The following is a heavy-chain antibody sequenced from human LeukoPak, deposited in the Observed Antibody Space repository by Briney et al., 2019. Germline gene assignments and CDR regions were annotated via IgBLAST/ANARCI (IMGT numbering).Heavy chain of an antibody. Sequence: SVKVSCKASGGTFSSYAISWVRQAPGQGLEWMGGIIPIFGTANYAQKFQGRVTITADESTSTAYMELSSLRSEDAAVYYCASRFDLGTHYYYYYVDVWGKGTTVTVSS. J-gene: IGHJ6*03. CDR1: GGTFSSYA. CDR2: IIPIFGTA. D-gene: IGHD3-16*01. CDR3: ASRFDLGTHYYYYYVDV. V-gene: IGHV1-69*01.